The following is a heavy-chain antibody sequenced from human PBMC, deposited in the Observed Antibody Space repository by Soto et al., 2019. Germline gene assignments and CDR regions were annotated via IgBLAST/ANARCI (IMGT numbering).Heavy chain of an antibody. J-gene: IGHJ3*02. Sequence: QVHLVQSGAAVKKPGSSVNVSCKASGGTFSTSSINWLRQAPGQPPEWMGNILPVFGTADYAQKFRDRVTITADKSTNTAYMELRSLFSEDAAVYYCARGHEYGGNSDAFDIWGQGTVVTVSS. D-gene: IGHD4-17*01. V-gene: IGHV1-69*14. CDR3: ARGHEYGGNSDAFDI. CDR2: ILPVFGTA. CDR1: GGTFSTSS.